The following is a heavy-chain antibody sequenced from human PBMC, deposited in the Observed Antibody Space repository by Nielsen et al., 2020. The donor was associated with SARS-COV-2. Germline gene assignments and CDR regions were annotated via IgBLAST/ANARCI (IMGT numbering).Heavy chain of an antibody. V-gene: IGHV1-18*04. D-gene: IGHD5-18*01. J-gene: IGHJ4*02. CDR1: GYIFTNYV. Sequence: ASVKVSCKTSGYIFTNYVTTWVRQAPGQGLEWLGWISGFNGNTYYARNFQDRITMTRDTSTRTAFMELRGLRPDDTAVYFCARGDDTAMATTDFWGQGTLVTVSS. CDR3: ARGDDTAMATTDF. CDR2: ISGFNGNT.